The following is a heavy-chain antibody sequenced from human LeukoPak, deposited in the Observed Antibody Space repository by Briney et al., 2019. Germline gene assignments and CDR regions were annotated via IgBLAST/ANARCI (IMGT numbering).Heavy chain of an antibody. V-gene: IGHV3-7*01. Sequence: PGGSLRLSCAASGFTFSSYWMSWVGQAPGKGVEGVADIKQDGSEENFVDSVKGRFTISRDNAKKSLYLQMNSLRAEDTAVYYCARGSSAGASLRHDYWGQGTLVTVSS. J-gene: IGHJ4*02. CDR1: GFTFSSYW. CDR2: IKQDGSEE. CDR3: ARGSSAGASLRHDY. D-gene: IGHD1-26*01.